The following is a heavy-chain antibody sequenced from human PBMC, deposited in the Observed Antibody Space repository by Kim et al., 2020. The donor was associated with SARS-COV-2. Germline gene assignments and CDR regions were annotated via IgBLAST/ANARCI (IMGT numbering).Heavy chain of an antibody. Sequence: ADSLKGRFTISRDNSKSTLYLQMNSLRAEDTAVYYCAKDVYSKVRGTDTWGQGTLVTVSS. D-gene: IGHD3-10*01. CDR3: AKDVYSKVRGTDT. V-gene: IGHV3-23*01. J-gene: IGHJ4*02.